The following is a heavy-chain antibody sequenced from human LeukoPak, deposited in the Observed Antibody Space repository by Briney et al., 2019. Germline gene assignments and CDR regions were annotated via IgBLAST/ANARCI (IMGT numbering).Heavy chain of an antibody. J-gene: IGHJ4*02. CDR2: ISGSGGST. CDR3: AKGQSSTSCHFDY. CDR1: GFTFSSYA. D-gene: IGHD2-2*01. Sequence: GGSLRLSCAASGFTFSSYAISWVRQAPGKGLEWVSAISGSGGSTYYADSVKGRFTISRDNSKNTLYLQMNSLRPEDTAVYYCAKGQSSTSCHFDYWGQGTLVTVSS. V-gene: IGHV3-23*01.